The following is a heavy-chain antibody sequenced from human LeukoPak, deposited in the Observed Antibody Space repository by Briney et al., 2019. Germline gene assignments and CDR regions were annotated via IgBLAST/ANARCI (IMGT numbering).Heavy chain of an antibody. CDR1: GFTFRSYW. J-gene: IGHJ6*02. CDR2: VNRDGSET. CDR3: ARNNGMDV. Sequence: GGSLRLSCAAYGFTFRSYWMRWVRQVPGRGPEWVANVNRDGSETYYLDSVKGRFTISKDNAKNSLYLQMNSLRAEDTALYHCARNNGMDVWGQGTTVIVSS. V-gene: IGHV3-7*03.